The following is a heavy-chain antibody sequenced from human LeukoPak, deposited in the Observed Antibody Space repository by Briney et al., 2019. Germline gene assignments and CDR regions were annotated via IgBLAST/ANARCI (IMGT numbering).Heavy chain of an antibody. CDR3: AKDRPLNWGYYFDS. Sequence: GGSLRLSCAASGFTFTNYAMTWVRQAPGKGLKWVSSISASAGTTYSADSVKGRFTISRDTSKTTLHLQMSSLRADDTAVYYCAKDRPLNWGYYFDSWGQGTVVTVSS. CDR1: GFTFTNYA. V-gene: IGHV3-23*01. J-gene: IGHJ4*02. D-gene: IGHD7-27*01. CDR2: ISASAGTT.